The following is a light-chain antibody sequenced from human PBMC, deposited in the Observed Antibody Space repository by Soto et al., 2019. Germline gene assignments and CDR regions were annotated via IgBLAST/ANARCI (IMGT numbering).Light chain of an antibody. CDR2: SNN. V-gene: IGLV1-44*01. CDR3: AAWDDSLNGPV. CDR1: SSNIGSNT. Sequence: QSVLTQPPSASGTPGQRVTISCSGSSSNIGSNTVNWYQQLPGTAPKLLIYSNNQRPPGVAARFSGSKSGTSASLAISGRQSEEEADYYCAAWDDSLNGPVFGTGTKLTVL. J-gene: IGLJ1*01.